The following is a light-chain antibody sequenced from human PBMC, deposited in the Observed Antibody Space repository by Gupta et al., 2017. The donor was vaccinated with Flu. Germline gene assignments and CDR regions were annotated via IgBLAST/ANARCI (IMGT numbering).Light chain of an antibody. Sequence: QSWLTQPPSAAGTPGQEVSISCSGSSSSIGSNTVNWYQHLQGTAPKLLIYFNNQLPSGVPDRFFGSKSGTSASPVISGLQAEDEADDYCSSWDDSLSGQVVFGGGTKLTVL. CDR2: FNN. CDR1: SSSIGSNT. J-gene: IGLJ2*01. CDR3: SSWDDSLSGQVV. V-gene: IGLV1-44*01.